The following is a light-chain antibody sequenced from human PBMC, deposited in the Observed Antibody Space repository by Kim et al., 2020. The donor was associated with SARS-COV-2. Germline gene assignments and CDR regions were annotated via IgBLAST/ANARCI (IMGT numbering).Light chain of an antibody. CDR1: QSVYSNY. CDR3: QQYGSSWT. V-gene: IGKV3-20*01. CDR2: AAS. J-gene: IGKJ1*01. Sequence: PGDRATLSCRASQSVYSNYLAWYQQKLGQAPRLLIYAASSRATGIPDRFSGSGSGTDFTLTIRRLQPEDFAVYYCQQYGSSWTFGQGTKVDIK.